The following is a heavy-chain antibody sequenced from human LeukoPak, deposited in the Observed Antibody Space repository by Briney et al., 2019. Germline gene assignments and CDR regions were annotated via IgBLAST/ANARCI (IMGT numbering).Heavy chain of an antibody. Sequence: GGSLRLSCAASGFTFSSYWMSWVRQAPGKGLEWVANIKQDGSEKYYVGSVKGRFTISRDNAKNSLYLQMNSLRAEDTAVYYCASHTILPDPYYYYMDVWGKGTTVTVSS. CDR3: ASHTILPDPYYYYMDV. CDR2: IKQDGSEK. J-gene: IGHJ6*03. D-gene: IGHD3-3*01. V-gene: IGHV3-7*01. CDR1: GFTFSSYW.